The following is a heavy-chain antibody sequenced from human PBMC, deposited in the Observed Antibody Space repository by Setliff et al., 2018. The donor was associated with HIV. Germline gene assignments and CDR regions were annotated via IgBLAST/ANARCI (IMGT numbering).Heavy chain of an antibody. CDR1: GHSISSGYH. V-gene: IGHV4-38-2*01. D-gene: IGHD6-13*01. J-gene: IGHJ5*02. Sequence: SETLSLTCAVSGHSISSGYHWGWIRQPPGKGLEWIGSVYYSGSTHYNPSLKSRVTVSVDTSKDEISLKLNSVTAADTARYYCARHQGSSWYSPPDQNWFDPWGQGTLVTVSS. CDR3: ARHQGSSWYSPPDQNWFDP. CDR2: VYYSGST.